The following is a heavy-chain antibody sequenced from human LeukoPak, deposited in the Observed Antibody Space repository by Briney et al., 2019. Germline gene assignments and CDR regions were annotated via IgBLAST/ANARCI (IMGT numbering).Heavy chain of an antibody. CDR1: GFPFSSYA. V-gene: IGHV3-23*01. J-gene: IGHJ4*02. CDR3: AKMVGYTDFWSGYYAY. CDR2: ISGSGGST. Sequence: GGSLRLSCAASGFPFSSYAMSWVRQAPGKGLEWVSAISGSGGSTYYADSVKGRFTISRDNSKNTLYLQMNSLRAEDTAVYYCAKMVGYTDFWSGYYAYWGQGTLVTVSS. D-gene: IGHD3-3*01.